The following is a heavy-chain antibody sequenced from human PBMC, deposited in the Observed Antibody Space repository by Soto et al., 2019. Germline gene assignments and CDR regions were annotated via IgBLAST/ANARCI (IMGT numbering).Heavy chain of an antibody. V-gene: IGHV3-23*01. D-gene: IGHD3-16*01. CDR1: GFTFDTFA. J-gene: IGHJ6*03. CDR3: AKVTGGDFYYYYMDV. Sequence: EVQLLESEGGLVQPGGSLRLSCAASGFTFDTFAMSWVRQAPGKGLEWVSGISGSGASTYYADSVKGRFTISRDNSKNTLYLQMNSLRAEDTAVYYCAKVTGGDFYYYYMDVWGKATTVTVSS. CDR2: ISGSGAST.